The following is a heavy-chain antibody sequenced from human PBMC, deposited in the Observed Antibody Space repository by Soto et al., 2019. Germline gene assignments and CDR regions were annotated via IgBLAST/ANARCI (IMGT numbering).Heavy chain of an antibody. D-gene: IGHD5-18*01. Sequence: QVQLVQSGAEVKKPGASVKVSCQTSGFNFSTYYFNWVRQAAGQGPEWMGWLNPRNGQTGYVQKIRGRVTMTRDTSIASVYLELSRLTSEDPAIYFCARETDTSMVDYWGPGTLVTVSS. J-gene: IGHJ4*02. CDR1: GFNFSTYY. CDR3: ARETDTSMVDY. CDR2: LNPRNGQT. V-gene: IGHV1-8*01.